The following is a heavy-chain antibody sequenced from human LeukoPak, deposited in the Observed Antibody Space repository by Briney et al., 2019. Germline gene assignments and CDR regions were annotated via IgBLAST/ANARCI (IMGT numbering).Heavy chain of an antibody. J-gene: IGHJ4*02. Sequence: GGSLRLFCAASGFTFSSYWMSWVRQAPGKGLEWVANIKQDGSEKYYVDSVKGRFTISRDNAKNSTYLQMNSLRAEDTAVYYCARERLGWEQFVGRRWEQGTLVTVSS. CDR1: GFTFSSYW. CDR2: IKQDGSEK. CDR3: ARERLGWEQFVGRR. D-gene: IGHD1-26*01. V-gene: IGHV3-7*01.